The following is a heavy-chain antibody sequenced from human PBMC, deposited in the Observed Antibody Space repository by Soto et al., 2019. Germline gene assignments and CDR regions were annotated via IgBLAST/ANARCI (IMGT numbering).Heavy chain of an antibody. CDR2: IYYSGST. CDR3: ARVDHDQYGSGSYYFDY. V-gene: IGHV4-30-4*01. J-gene: IGHJ4*02. Sequence: KPSETLSLTCTVSGGSISSGDYYWSWIRQPPGKGLEWIGYIYYSGSTYYNPSLKSRVTISVDTSKNQFSLKLSSVTAADTAVYYCARVDHDQYGSGSYYFDYWGQGTIATVYS. D-gene: IGHD3-10*01. CDR1: GGSISSGDYY.